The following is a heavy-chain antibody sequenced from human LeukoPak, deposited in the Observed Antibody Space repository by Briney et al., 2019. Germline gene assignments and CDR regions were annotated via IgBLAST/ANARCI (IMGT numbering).Heavy chain of an antibody. V-gene: IGHV4-34*01. CDR2: INHSGST. CDR1: GGSFSGYY. Sequence: SETLSLTCAVYGGSFSGYYWSWIRQPPGRGLEWIGEINHSGSTNYNPSLKSRVTISVDTSKNQFSLKLNSVTAADTAVYYCARNQVGATGDVFDYWGQGTLVTVSS. J-gene: IGHJ4*02. CDR3: ARNQVGATGDVFDY. D-gene: IGHD1-26*01.